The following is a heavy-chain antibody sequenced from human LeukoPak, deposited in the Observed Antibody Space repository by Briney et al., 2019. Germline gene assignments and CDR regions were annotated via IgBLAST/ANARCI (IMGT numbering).Heavy chain of an antibody. CDR3: ATGSGS. D-gene: IGHD2-15*01. V-gene: IGHV3-23*01. CDR2: TIGSGGRT. J-gene: IGHJ4*02. CDR1: GFTFSGFA. Sequence: SGGSLRLSCAASGFTFSGFAITWLRQVPGKGLEWVANTIGSGGRTDYADSVKGRFTISRDNVKNTVYLQMNSLRADDTAVYYCATGSGSWGQGTRVTVSS.